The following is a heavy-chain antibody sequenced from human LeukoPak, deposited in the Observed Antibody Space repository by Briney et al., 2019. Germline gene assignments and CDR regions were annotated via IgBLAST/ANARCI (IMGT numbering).Heavy chain of an antibody. J-gene: IGHJ4*02. D-gene: IGHD2-8*02. CDR3: AREQSGGYFDY. CDR2: IVVGSGNT. Sequence: SVKVSCKASGFTFTSSAVQWVRQARGQRLEWIGWIVVGSGNTNYAQKFQGRVTMTRDTSTSTVYMELSSLRSEDTAVYYCAREQSGGYFDYWGQGTLVTVSS. V-gene: IGHV1-58*01. CDR1: GFTFTSSA.